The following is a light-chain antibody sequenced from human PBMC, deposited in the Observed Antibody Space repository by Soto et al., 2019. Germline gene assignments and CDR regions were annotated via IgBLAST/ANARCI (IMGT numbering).Light chain of an antibody. J-gene: IGKJ1*01. CDR1: QSVTSNY. CDR2: DAS. V-gene: IGKV3D-20*01. CDR3: QQYASSPRT. Sequence: EIVLTQSPATLSLSPGERATLSCRASQSVTSNYLAWYQQKPGLAPRLLMYDASSRATDIPDRFSGSGSGTDFTLTISRLEPEDFAVYYCQQYASSPRTFGQGTKVEIK.